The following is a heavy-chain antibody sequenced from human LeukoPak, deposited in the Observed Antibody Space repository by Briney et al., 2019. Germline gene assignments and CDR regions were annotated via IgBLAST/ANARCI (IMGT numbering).Heavy chain of an antibody. V-gene: IGHV3-74*01. D-gene: IGHD5-18*01. Sequence: GGSLRLSCAASGFTFSSYWMHWVRQAPGKGLVWVSRINSDGSSTSYADSVKGRFTTSRDNAKNTLYLQMNSLRAEDTAVYYCARNGRMKVDTAMVHLDYWGQGTLVTVSS. CDR1: GFTFSSYW. CDR3: ARNGRMKVDTAMVHLDY. J-gene: IGHJ4*02. CDR2: INSDGSST.